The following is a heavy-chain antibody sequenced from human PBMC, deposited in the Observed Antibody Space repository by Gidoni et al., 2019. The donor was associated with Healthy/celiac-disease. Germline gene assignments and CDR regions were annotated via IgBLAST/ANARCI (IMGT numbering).Heavy chain of an antibody. CDR3: ARSRYYDFWSGLYYYGMDV. V-gene: IGHV1-69*01. CDR1: GGTFSSYA. Sequence: QVQLVQSGAEVKKPGSSVKVSCKASGGTFSSYAISWVRQAPGQGLEWMGGIIPIFGTANYAQKFQGRVTITADESTSTAYMELSSLRSEDTAVYYCARSRYYDFWSGLYYYGMDVWGQGTTVTVSS. J-gene: IGHJ6*02. D-gene: IGHD3-3*01. CDR2: IIPIFGTA.